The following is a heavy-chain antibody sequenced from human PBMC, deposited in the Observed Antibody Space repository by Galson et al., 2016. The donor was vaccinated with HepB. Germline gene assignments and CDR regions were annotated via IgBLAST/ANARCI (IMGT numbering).Heavy chain of an antibody. J-gene: IGHJ4*02. CDR1: GFTVSSNY. V-gene: IGHV3-66*02. CDR2: ICSGGTT. D-gene: IGHD4-17*01. Sequence: SLRLSCAASGFTVSSNYMSWVRQAPGKGLEWVSVICSGGTTYYADSVKGRFTISRDSSKNTLFLQMNTLRPEDTAVYYCARGVYGDHGWFDYWGQGTLVTVSS. CDR3: ARGVYGDHGWFDY.